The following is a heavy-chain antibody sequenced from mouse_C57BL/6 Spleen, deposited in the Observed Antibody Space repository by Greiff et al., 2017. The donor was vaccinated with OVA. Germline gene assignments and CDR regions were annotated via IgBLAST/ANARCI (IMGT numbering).Heavy chain of an antibody. CDR2: IYPRAGST. Sequence: VQLQQSGPELVKPGASVKLSCKASGYTFTSYDINWVKQRPGPGLAWIGWIYPRAGSTKYNEKFKGKATLTVDTSSSTAYMELHSLTSEDSAVYFCAREGAMVTTYYFDYWGQGTTRTVSS. CDR3: AREGAMVTTYYFDY. D-gene: IGHD2-2*01. V-gene: IGHV1-85*01. J-gene: IGHJ2*01. CDR1: GYTFTSYD.